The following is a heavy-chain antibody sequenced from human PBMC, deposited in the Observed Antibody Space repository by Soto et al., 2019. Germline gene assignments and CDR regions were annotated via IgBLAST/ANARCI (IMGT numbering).Heavy chain of an antibody. V-gene: IGHV4-59*08. CDR2: IYYSGST. CDR1: GGSISSYY. Sequence: SETLSLTCTVSGGSISSYYWSWIRQPPGKGLEWIGYIYYSGSTNYNPSLKSRVTISVDTSKNQFSLKLSSVTAADTAVYYCARQLQGPGWFDYWGQGTLVTVSS. J-gene: IGHJ4*02. CDR3: ARQLQGPGWFDY.